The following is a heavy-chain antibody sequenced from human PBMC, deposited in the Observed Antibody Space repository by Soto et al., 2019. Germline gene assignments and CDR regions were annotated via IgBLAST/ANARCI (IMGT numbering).Heavy chain of an antibody. CDR2: IYTSGST. Sequence: SETLSLTCTVSGGSISSYYWSWIRQPAGKGLEWIGRIYTSGSTNYNPYLKSRVPMSVDKSKNQFSLKLSSVTAADTAVDYCARDRRYSSSWYVPWFDPWGQGTLVTVSS. V-gene: IGHV4-4*07. CDR3: ARDRRYSSSWYVPWFDP. D-gene: IGHD6-13*01. CDR1: GGSISSYY. J-gene: IGHJ5*02.